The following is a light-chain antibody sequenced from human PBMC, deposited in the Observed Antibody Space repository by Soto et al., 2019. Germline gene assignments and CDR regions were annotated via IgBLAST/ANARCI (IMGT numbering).Light chain of an antibody. CDR3: CSSASGGTYL. V-gene: IGLV2-23*01. CDR1: SSDVGSSNL. CDR2: EAI. J-gene: IGLJ1*01. Sequence: QSVLTQPASVSGSPGQSITISCTGTSSDVGSSNLVSWYQHHPGKAPKLIIYEAIKRPSGVSDRFYGSKSGNTASLTISGLQGDDESDYYWCSSASGGTYLFGSGIKVTV.